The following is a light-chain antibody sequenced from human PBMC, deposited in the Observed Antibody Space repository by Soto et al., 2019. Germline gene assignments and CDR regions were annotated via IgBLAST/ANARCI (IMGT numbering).Light chain of an antibody. V-gene: IGKV1-12*01. Sequence: DIQMTQSPSSVSASVGDRVTITCRASQGISSWVGWYQQKPGRAPNLLIYDASSLQSGVPSRFSGSGSGTEFTLTISSLQPEEFATYYCQQADTFPLTFGGGTKVEIK. J-gene: IGKJ4*01. CDR1: QGISSW. CDR2: DAS. CDR3: QQADTFPLT.